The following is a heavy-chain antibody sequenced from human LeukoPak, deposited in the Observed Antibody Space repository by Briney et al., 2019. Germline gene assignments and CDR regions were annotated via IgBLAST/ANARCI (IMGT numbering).Heavy chain of an antibody. CDR3: AAVVPAVMGYFDY. CDR2: IIPIFGTA. Sequence: SVKVSCKASGGTFSSYAISWVRQAPGQGLEWMGGIIPIFGTANYAQKFQGRVTITADESTSTAYMELSSLRSEDTVVYYCAAVVPAVMGYFDYWGQGTLVTVSS. D-gene: IGHD2-2*01. J-gene: IGHJ4*02. V-gene: IGHV1-69*13. CDR1: GGTFSSYA.